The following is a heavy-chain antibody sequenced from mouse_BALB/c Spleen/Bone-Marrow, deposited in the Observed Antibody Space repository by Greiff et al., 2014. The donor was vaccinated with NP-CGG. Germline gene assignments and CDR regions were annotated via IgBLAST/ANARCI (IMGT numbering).Heavy chain of an antibody. CDR3: ARRGNWDGRAAMDY. V-gene: IGHV5-6*01. D-gene: IGHD4-1*01. CDR2: INSGGVNT. CDR1: GFTFSSYG. Sequence: EVQRVESGGDLVKPGGSLKLSCAASGFTFSSYGMSWVRQTPDKRLEWVATINSGGVNTYYIDSVKGRFTISRDNAKNTLYQQMSSLKSEDTAMYHCARRGNWDGRAAMDYWGQGTSVTVSS. J-gene: IGHJ4*01.